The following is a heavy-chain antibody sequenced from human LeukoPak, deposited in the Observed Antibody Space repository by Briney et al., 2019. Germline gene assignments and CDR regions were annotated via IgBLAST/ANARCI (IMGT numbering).Heavy chain of an antibody. CDR2: ISYSGSS. J-gene: IGHJ4*02. Sequence: SQTLSLTCTVSNGSISSGGYYWSWIRQPPGKGLEWIGYISYSGSSYSNPSLKSRPIISVDTSNNQFSLNLSSVTAADTAVYYGARGEVWGIVLTGYSLFDYWSQGTLVTVSS. CDR3: ARGEVWGIVLTGYSLFDY. CDR1: NGSISSGGYY. D-gene: IGHD3-9*01. V-gene: IGHV4-30-4*01.